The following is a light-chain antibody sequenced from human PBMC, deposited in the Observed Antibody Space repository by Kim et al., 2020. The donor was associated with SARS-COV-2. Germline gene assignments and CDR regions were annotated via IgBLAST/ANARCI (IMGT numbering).Light chain of an antibody. J-gene: IGLJ3*02. Sequence: SVSPGHIASITCSGDKLGDKYACWYQQKPGQSPVLVIYQDSKRPSGIPERFSGSNSGNTATLTISGTQAMDEADYYCQAWDSSTWVFGGGTQLPS. CDR2: QDS. CDR3: QAWDSSTWV. CDR1: KLGDKY. V-gene: IGLV3-1*01.